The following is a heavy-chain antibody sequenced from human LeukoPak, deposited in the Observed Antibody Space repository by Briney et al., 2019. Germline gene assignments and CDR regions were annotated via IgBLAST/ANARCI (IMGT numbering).Heavy chain of an antibody. V-gene: IGHV4-39*01. D-gene: IGHD3-10*01. J-gene: IGHJ4*02. Sequence: SETLSLTCTVSGGAISSSSYYWGWIRQPPGQGLEWIGSIFYSGSTYYNSSLKSRVTISVDTSKNQFSLKLSSVTAADTAVYYCARRAMVRGGTYFDYWGQGTLVTVSS. CDR1: GGAISSSSYY. CDR3: ARRAMVRGGTYFDY. CDR2: IFYSGST.